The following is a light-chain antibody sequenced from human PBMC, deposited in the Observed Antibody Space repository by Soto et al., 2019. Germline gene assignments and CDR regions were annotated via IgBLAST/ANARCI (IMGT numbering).Light chain of an antibody. CDR3: QQYSTYPIT. V-gene: IGKV1-5*01. CDR2: DAS. Sequence: DIQMTQSPSTLSASVGDRVTITCRASQSISSWLAWYQQKPGKPPKLLIYDASSLESGVPSRFSGSGSGTEFTLTISSLQPDDFATYYCQQYSTYPITFGQGTRLEIK. J-gene: IGKJ5*01. CDR1: QSISSW.